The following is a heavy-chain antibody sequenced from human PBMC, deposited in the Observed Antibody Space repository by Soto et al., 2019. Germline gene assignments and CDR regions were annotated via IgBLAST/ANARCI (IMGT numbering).Heavy chain of an antibody. J-gene: IGHJ4*02. Sequence: SETLSLTCTVSGGSISSYYWSWIRQPPGKGLEWIGYIYYSGSTNYNPSLKSRVTISVDTSKNQFSLKLSSVTAADTAVYYCARMDYYDSSGSIFDYWGQGTLVTVSS. CDR3: ARMDYYDSSGSIFDY. V-gene: IGHV4-59*01. CDR1: GGSISSYY. D-gene: IGHD3-22*01. CDR2: IYYSGST.